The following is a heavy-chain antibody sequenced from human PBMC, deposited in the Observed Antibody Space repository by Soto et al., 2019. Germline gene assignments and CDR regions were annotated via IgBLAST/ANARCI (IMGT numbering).Heavy chain of an antibody. CDR2: IKSKSDGELA. J-gene: IGHJ4*02. CDR1: GFSFNNAW. V-gene: IGHV3-15*07. Sequence: EVQLVESGGGLVKPWGSLRLSCGASGFSFNNAWLNWVRQAPGKGLEWVGRIKSKSDGELAEYAAPVKDRCTMSRADSKNTVFLQMNSLKTEYTAVYYCALISSDYWGQGTLVTVSS. CDR3: ALISSDY.